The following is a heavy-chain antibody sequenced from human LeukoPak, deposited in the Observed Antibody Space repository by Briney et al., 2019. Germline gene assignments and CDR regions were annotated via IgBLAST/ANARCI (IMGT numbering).Heavy chain of an antibody. Sequence: PGGSLRLSCAASGFTFSSYAMGWVRQAPGKGLEWVSAISGTGNRTYYADSVKGRFTISRDNSKNTLYLQMNSLRAEDTAVYYCARVLRYCSGGNCYSGGLGYMDVWGKGTTVTISS. D-gene: IGHD2-15*01. CDR1: GFTFSSYA. CDR2: ISGTGNRT. CDR3: ARVLRYCSGGNCYSGGLGYMDV. J-gene: IGHJ6*03. V-gene: IGHV3-23*01.